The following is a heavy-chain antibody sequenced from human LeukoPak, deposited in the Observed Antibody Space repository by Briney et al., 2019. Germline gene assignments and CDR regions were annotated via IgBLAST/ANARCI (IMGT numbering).Heavy chain of an antibody. J-gene: IGHJ4*02. V-gene: IGHV3-15*01. CDR3: TTYEAVAGTRHFGR. D-gene: IGHD6-19*01. Sequence: GGSLRLSCAASGFTFTNVWMTWVRQAPGKGLEWLGRIRSKTDGGTTDYAAPVKGRFTISRDDSKNTLYLQINSLKTEDTALYYCTTYEAVAGTRHFGRWGQGTLVTVSS. CDR2: IRSKTDGGTT. CDR1: GFTFTNVW.